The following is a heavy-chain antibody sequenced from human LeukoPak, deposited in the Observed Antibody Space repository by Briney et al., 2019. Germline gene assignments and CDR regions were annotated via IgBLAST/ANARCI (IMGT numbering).Heavy chain of an antibody. CDR2: ISSSGSTI. Sequence: SGGSLRLSCAASGFTFSSYEMNWVRQAPGKGLEWVSYISSSGSTIYYADSVKGRFTISRDNAKNSLYLQMNSLRAEDTAVYYCARIPSGYGGNEDVDYWGQGTLVTVSS. D-gene: IGHD4-23*01. CDR3: ARIPSGYGGNEDVDY. V-gene: IGHV3-48*03. CDR1: GFTFSSYE. J-gene: IGHJ4*02.